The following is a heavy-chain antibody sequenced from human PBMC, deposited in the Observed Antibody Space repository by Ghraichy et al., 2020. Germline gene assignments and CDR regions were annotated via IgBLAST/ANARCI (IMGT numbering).Heavy chain of an antibody. CDR2: INWSGGTT. J-gene: IGHJ6*02. CDR3: ARDRNRLRRHYYYGMDV. D-gene: IGHD1-14*01. V-gene: IGHV3-20*01. Sequence: GGSLRLSCAASGFTFDDYAMSWVRQAPGKGLEWVSGINWSGGTTGYADSVKGRFTISRDNAKNSLYLQMNSLRAEDTALYHCARDRNRLRRHYYYGMDVWGQGTTVTVSS. CDR1: GFTFDDYA.